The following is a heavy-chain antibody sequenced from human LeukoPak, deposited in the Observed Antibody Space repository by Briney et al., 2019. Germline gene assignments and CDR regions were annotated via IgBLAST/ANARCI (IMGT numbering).Heavy chain of an antibody. V-gene: IGHV1-69*04. CDR2: IIPILGIE. CDR3: ARDFRSCSSTSCYAGFY. Sequence: SVKVSCKASGGTFSSYAISWVRQAPGQGLEWMGRIIPILGIENYAQKSQGRVTITADKSTSTAYMELSSLRSEDTAVYYCARDFRSCSSTSCYAGFYWGQGTLVTVSS. CDR1: GGTFSSYA. D-gene: IGHD2-2*01. J-gene: IGHJ4*02.